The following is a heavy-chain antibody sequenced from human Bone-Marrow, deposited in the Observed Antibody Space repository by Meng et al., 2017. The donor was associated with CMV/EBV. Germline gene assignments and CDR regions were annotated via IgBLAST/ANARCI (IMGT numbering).Heavy chain of an antibody. CDR1: GFTFSSYE. CDR3: IAAAVVSFVPTH. J-gene: IGHJ4*02. Sequence: GESLKISCAASGFTFSSYEMNWVRQAPGKGLEWVSSISSSSSYIYYADSVKGRFTISRDNAKNSLYLQMNSLRAEDTAVYYCIAAAVVSFVPTHWGQGTLVTVSS. D-gene: IGHD6-13*01. V-gene: IGHV3-21*01. CDR2: ISSSSSYI.